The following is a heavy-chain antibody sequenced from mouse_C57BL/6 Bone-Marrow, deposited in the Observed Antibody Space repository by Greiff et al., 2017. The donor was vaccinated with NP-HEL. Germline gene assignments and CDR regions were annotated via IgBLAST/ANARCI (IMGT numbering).Heavy chain of an antibody. CDR1: GFTFSDYY. D-gene: IGHD2-4*01. V-gene: IGHV5-12*01. CDR3: ARHGELYYDYGWFAY. J-gene: IGHJ3*01. Sequence: EVQGVESGGGLVQPGGSLKLSCAASGFTFSDYYMYWVRQTPEKRLEWVAYISNGGGSTYYPDTVKGRFTISRDNAKNTLYLQMSRLKSEDTAMYYCARHGELYYDYGWFAYWGQGTLVTVSA. CDR2: ISNGGGST.